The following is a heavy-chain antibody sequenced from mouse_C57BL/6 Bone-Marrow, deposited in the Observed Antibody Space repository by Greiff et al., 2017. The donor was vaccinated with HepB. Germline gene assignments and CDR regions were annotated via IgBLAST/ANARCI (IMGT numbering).Heavy chain of an antibody. V-gene: IGHV2-5*01. CDR2: IWRGGST. CDR3: AKRGLWLEGFDY. D-gene: IGHD2-2*01. J-gene: IGHJ2*01. Sequence: QVQLQQSGPGLVQPSQSLSITCTVSGFSLTSYGVHWVRQSPGKGLEWLGVIWRGGSTDYNAAFMSRLSITKDNSKSQVFFNMNSLQADDTAIYYWAKRGLWLEGFDYWGQGTTLTVSS. CDR1: GFSLTSYG.